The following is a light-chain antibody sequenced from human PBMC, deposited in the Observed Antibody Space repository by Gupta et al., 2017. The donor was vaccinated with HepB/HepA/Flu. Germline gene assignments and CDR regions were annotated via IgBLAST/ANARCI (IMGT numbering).Light chain of an antibody. V-gene: IGLV2-11*01. Sequence: QSALTQPRSVSGSPGQSVTISCTGTGSDVGRFNFVSWYRQHPGKAPKLMIYGVTERPSGVPDRFSGSKSGNTASLTISGLQAEDEAHYYCCSYADSPYVFGTGTKVTVL. CDR1: GSDVGRFNF. CDR3: CSYADSPYV. J-gene: IGLJ1*01. CDR2: GVT.